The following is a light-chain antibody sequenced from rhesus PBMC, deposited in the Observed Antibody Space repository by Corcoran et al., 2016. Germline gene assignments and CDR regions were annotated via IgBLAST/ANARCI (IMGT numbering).Light chain of an antibody. CDR2: DVS. CDR3: SSYAGSNTFL. V-gene: IGLV2-23*01. Sequence: QAALTQPPSVSGSPGQSVTISCTGTSSDIGGYNYVSWYQQHPGKAPKLMIYDVSKRPSGVSDRFSGSKSGNTASLTISGLQAEDEAYYYCSSYAGSNTFLFGGGTRLTVL. CDR1: SSDIGGYNY. J-gene: IGLJ2*01.